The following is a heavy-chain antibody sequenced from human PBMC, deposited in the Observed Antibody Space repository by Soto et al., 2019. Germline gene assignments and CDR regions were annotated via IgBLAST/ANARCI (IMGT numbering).Heavy chain of an antibody. CDR2: IIGSGGST. D-gene: IGHD3-3*01. Sequence: GGSLRLSCAASGFTFSSYAMSWVRQAPGKGLERVSAIIGSGGSTYYADSVKGRFTISRDNSKNTLFLQVNSLRAEDTAVYYCANLPCYDFWSGYQDAEYFQHWGQGTLVTVSS. V-gene: IGHV3-23*01. J-gene: IGHJ1*01. CDR1: GFTFSSYA. CDR3: ANLPCYDFWSGYQDAEYFQH.